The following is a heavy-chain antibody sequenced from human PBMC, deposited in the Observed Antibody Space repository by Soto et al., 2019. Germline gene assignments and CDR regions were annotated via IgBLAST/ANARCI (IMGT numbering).Heavy chain of an antibody. V-gene: IGHV3-74*01. J-gene: IGHJ4*02. CDR1: GFIFSSNW. Sequence: EVQLVESGGGLVQSGGSLRLSCAASGFIFSSNWMHWVRQAPGKGLVWVSRINRDGSDTIYADSVKGRFTISRDNAKNTLDLQMNSLRADDTAVYYCVRGSPLQYDSSAFNYFDYGGQGTLVSVSS. CDR2: INRDGSDT. D-gene: IGHD3-22*01. CDR3: VRGSPLQYDSSAFNYFDY.